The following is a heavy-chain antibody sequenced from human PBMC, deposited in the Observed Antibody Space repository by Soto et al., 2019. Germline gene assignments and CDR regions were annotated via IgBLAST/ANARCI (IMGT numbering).Heavy chain of an antibody. Sequence: QVQLVESGGGVVQPGRSLRLSCAASGFTFTNYGMHWVRQAPGKGLEWVAVISYGGSNEYYADSVKGRFTISRDNSKNTLYLQMNSLRVEDTAVYYCAKEGGCYYVSYFDYWGQGTLVTVSS. CDR3: AKEGGCYYVSYFDY. CDR2: ISYGGSNE. J-gene: IGHJ4*02. CDR1: GFTFTNYG. V-gene: IGHV3-30*18. D-gene: IGHD1-26*01.